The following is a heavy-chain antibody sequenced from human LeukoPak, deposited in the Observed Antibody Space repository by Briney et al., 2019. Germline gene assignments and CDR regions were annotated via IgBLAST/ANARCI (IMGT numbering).Heavy chain of an antibody. D-gene: IGHD6-13*01. CDR3: ARARRIAAADPYYGMDV. J-gene: IGHJ6*02. CDR2: ISAYNGNT. CDR1: GYTFTSYG. Sequence: GASVKVSCKASGYTFTSYGISWVRQAPGQGLEWMGWISAYNGNTNYAQKLQGRVTMTTDTSTSTACMELRSLRSDDTAVYYCARARRIAAADPYYGMDVWGQGTTVTVSS. V-gene: IGHV1-18*01.